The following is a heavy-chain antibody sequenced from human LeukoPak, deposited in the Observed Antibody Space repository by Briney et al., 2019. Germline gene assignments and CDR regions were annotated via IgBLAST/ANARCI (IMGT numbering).Heavy chain of an antibody. Sequence: GGSLRLSCAASGFTFSSYEMNWFRQAPGKGLEWVSYISTSGSTTYYADSVKGRSTISRDNAKNSLFLQMNGLRAEDTAVYYCAREGPRYCTDSSCYRDRMGWFDPWGQGTQVTVSS. D-gene: IGHD2-2*01. J-gene: IGHJ5*02. CDR3: AREGPRYCTDSSCYRDRMGWFDP. CDR2: ISTSGSTT. V-gene: IGHV3-48*03. CDR1: GFTFSSYE.